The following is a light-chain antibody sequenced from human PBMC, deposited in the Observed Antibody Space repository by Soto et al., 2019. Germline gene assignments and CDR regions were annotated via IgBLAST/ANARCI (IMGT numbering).Light chain of an antibody. J-gene: IGLJ3*02. Sequence: QSALTQPASVSGSPGQSITISCTGTSSDVGGYNYVSWYQQHPDKAPKLMIYDVSNRPSGVSNRFSGSKSGNTASLTISGLQAEDEADYYCSSYTSSSTQFGGGTKVTVL. CDR1: SSDVGGYNY. CDR2: DVS. CDR3: SSYTSSSTQ. V-gene: IGLV2-14*01.